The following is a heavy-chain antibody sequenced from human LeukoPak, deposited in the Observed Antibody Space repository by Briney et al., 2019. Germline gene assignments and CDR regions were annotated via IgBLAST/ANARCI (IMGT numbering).Heavy chain of an antibody. CDR1: EFTFSDYY. CDR2: ISYSGDTI. Sequence: GGSLRLSCAASEFTFSDYYMSWIRQAPGKGLEWVSYISYSGDTIYYADSVKGRFTVSRDNAKNSLYLQMNSLRAEDTAVYYCARGIAAAGRFDYWGQGTLVTASS. V-gene: IGHV3-11*04. J-gene: IGHJ4*02. D-gene: IGHD6-13*01. CDR3: ARGIAAAGRFDY.